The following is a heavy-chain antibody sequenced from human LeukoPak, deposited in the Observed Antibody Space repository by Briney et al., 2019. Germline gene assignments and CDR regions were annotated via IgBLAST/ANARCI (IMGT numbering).Heavy chain of an antibody. J-gene: IGHJ6*03. CDR3: AALKIAAAGTYDGSSDSYYYLDV. CDR2: ISDTGATT. V-gene: IGHV3-23*01. CDR1: GFSFSTYS. D-gene: IGHD6-13*01. Sequence: GGSLRLSCAASGFSFSTYSMSWVRQAPGKGLEWVSVISDTGATTFYADSVKGRFTISRDNSKNTLYLQMSSLRVEDTAVYYCAALKIAAAGTYDGSSDSYYYLDVWGKGTTVTISS.